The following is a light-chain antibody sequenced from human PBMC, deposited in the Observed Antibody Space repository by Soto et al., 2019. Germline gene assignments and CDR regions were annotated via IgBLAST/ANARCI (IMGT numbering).Light chain of an antibody. V-gene: IGKV1-5*03. CDR3: QQYNSNSHLT. CDR1: QSISAW. J-gene: IGKJ4*01. Sequence: DIQMTQSPSTLSASVGDRVTITCRASQSISAWSAWYQQKPGKAPNLLIYKASSLVSGVPSRFSGTGSGTEFTLAISSLQPDDFATYYCQQYNSNSHLTLGGGTKVDIK. CDR2: KAS.